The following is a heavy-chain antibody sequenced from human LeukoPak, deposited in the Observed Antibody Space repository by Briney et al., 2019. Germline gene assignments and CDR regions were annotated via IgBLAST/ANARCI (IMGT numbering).Heavy chain of an antibody. J-gene: IGHJ3*02. D-gene: IGHD2-15*01. CDR2: ISSSGSTI. V-gene: IGHV3-11*01. Sequence: PGGSLRLSCAASGFTFSDYYMSWIRQAPGKGLEWVSYISSSGSTIYYADSVKGRFTISRDNSKNTLYLQMNSLRAEDTAVYYCAKVNCSGGSCYPTVTTSAGEYDAFDIWGQGTMVTVSS. CDR3: AKVNCSGGSCYPTVTTSAGEYDAFDI. CDR1: GFTFSDYY.